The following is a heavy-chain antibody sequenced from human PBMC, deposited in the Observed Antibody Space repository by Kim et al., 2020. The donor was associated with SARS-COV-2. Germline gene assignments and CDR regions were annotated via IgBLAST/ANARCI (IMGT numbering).Heavy chain of an antibody. Sequence: GGSLRLSCAASGFTFSSYEMNWVRQAPGKGLEWVSYISSSGSTIYYADSVKGRFTISRDNAKNSLYLQMNSLRAEDTAVYYCARDSRFDWLLHYYYMDVWGKGTTVTVSS. CDR1: GFTFSSYE. D-gene: IGHD3-9*01. J-gene: IGHJ6*03. CDR2: ISSSGSTI. CDR3: ARDSRFDWLLHYYYMDV. V-gene: IGHV3-48*03.